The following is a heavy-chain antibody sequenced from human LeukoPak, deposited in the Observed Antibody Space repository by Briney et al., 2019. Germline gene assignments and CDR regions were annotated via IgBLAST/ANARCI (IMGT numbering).Heavy chain of an antibody. V-gene: IGHV4-59*11. J-gene: IGHJ5*02. Sequence: SETLSLTCTVSGGSISDHHWVWIRQPPGKGLEWIGDIYSSGHTDYKPSLRGRVTMSIDASRSQFSLTVDSVTTADTAVYYCARGGQWAETNWFDPWGRGILVSVSS. CDR1: GGSISDHH. CDR3: ARGGQWAETNWFDP. D-gene: IGHD1-26*01. CDR2: IYSSGHT.